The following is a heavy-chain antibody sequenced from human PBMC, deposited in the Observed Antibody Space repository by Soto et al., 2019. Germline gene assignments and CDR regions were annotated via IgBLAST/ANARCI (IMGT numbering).Heavy chain of an antibody. CDR3: AKEGGPSGYLYYYYGMDV. V-gene: IGHV3-7*01. CDR1: GSTFSSFW. CDR2: IKQDGSEK. Sequence: GGSLRLSCAASGSTFSSFWMSWVRQAPGKGLEWMANIKQDGSEKYYVDSMKGRFTISRDNAKNSLYLQMNSLRAEDTAVYFCAKEGGPSGYLYYYYGMDVWGQGTTVTVSS. D-gene: IGHD5-12*01. J-gene: IGHJ6*02.